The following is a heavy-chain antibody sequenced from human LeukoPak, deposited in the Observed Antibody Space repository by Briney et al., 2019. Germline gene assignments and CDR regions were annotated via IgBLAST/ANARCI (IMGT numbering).Heavy chain of an antibody. V-gene: IGHV1-18*04. D-gene: IGHD3-10*01. CDR2: INAYNGNT. Sequence: ASVKVSCKASGYTFTSYGISWVRQAPGQGLEWMGWINAYNGNTNYAQKLQGRVTMTCDTSMSTALMELRSLRSNVTAVYYCARVALGITMLRVVIPYFDYWGQGTLVTVSS. CDR3: ARVALGITMLRVVIPYFDY. J-gene: IGHJ4*02. CDR1: GYTFTSYG.